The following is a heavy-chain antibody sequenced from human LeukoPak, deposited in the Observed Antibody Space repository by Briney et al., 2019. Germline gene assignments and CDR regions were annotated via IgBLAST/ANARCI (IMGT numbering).Heavy chain of an antibody. D-gene: IGHD3-10*01. V-gene: IGHV1-8*01. Sequence: ASVKVSCKASGYTFTSYDINWVRQATGQGLEWRVWMNTNSGSTGYAQKFQGRVTMTRSTSISTAYMELSSLRSEDTAVYYCARARRSITMVRGDTLPRYYFDYWGQGTLVTVSS. CDR1: GYTFTSYD. CDR3: ARARRSITMVRGDTLPRYYFDY. CDR2: MNTNSGST. J-gene: IGHJ4*02.